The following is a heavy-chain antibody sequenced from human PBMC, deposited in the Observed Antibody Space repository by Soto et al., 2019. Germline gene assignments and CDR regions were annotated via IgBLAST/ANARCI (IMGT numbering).Heavy chain of an antibody. D-gene: IGHD3-22*01. CDR2: ISYDGSNK. V-gene: IGHV3-30*18. Sequence: GGSLRLSCAASGFTFSSYGMHWVRQAPGKGLEWVAVISYDGSNKYYADSVKGRFTISRDNSKNTLYLQMNSLRAEDTAVYYCAKGILYYYDSSGYYRPYWGQGTLVTVSS. CDR1: GFTFSSYG. CDR3: AKGILYYYDSSGYYRPY. J-gene: IGHJ4*02.